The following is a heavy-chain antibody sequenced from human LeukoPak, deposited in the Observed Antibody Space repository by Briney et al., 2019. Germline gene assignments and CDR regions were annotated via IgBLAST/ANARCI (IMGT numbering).Heavy chain of an antibody. CDR1: GFTFSSYA. CDR3: ARDDYVWGSYGMYNWFDP. CDR2: ISYDGSNK. J-gene: IGHJ5*02. D-gene: IGHD3-16*01. Sequence: GGSLRLSCAASGFTFSSYAMHWVRQAPGKGLEWVAVISYDGSNKYYADSVKGRFTISRDNSKNTLYLQMNSLRAEDTAVYYCARDDYVWGSYGMYNWFDPWGQGTLVTVSS. V-gene: IGHV3-30*04.